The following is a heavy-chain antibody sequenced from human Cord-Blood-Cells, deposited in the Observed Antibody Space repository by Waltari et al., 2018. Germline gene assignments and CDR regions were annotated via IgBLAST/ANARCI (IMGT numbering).Heavy chain of an antibody. D-gene: IGHD6-13*01. V-gene: IGHV1-8*01. Sequence: QVQLVQFGAEVKKPGASVKVSCKASGYTFTSYDINWVRQATGQGLEWMGWMNPNSGNTGYAQKFQGRVTMTRNTSISTAYMELSSLRSEDTAMYYCARGAVSSSWYWVDYWGQGTLVTVSS. CDR3: ARGAVSSSWYWVDY. J-gene: IGHJ4*02. CDR2: MNPNSGNT. CDR1: GYTFTSYD.